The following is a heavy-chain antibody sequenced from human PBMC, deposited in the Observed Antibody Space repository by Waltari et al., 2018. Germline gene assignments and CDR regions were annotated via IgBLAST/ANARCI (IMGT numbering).Heavy chain of an antibody. D-gene: IGHD5-12*01. Sequence: QVQLVQSGAEVKKPGASVKVSCKASGYTFTGYYMHWVRQAPGQGLEWMGRINPNSGGRNYAQKFQGRVTMTRDTSISTAYMELSRLRSDDTAVYYCARDDKEYSGYDPFDYWGQGTLVTVSS. CDR2: INPNSGGR. J-gene: IGHJ4*02. CDR1: GYTFTGYY. CDR3: ARDDKEYSGYDPFDY. V-gene: IGHV1-2*06.